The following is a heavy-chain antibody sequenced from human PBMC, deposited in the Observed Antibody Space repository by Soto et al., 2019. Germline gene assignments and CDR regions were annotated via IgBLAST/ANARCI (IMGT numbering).Heavy chain of an antibody. CDR1: GDTFSTYA. CDR2: IIPIFGTA. V-gene: IGHV1-69*06. D-gene: IGHD5-18*01. CDR3: ATIMAMVDY. Sequence: SVKLSCKASGDTFSTYAISWVRQAPGQGLEWMGGIIPIFGTANYAQKFQGRVTITADKSTSTAYMELSSLRSEDTAVYYCATIMAMVDYWGQGTLVTVSS. J-gene: IGHJ4*02.